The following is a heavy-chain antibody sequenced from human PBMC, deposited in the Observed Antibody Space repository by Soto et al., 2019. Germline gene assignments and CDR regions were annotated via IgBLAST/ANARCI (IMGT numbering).Heavy chain of an antibody. CDR2: IDPSDSYT. CDR3: ARHRGAAPPGGGDYYYYGMDV. J-gene: IGHJ6*02. D-gene: IGHD6-13*01. CDR1: GYSFTSYW. V-gene: IGHV5-10-1*01. Sequence: AESVTISCKDSGYSFTSYWIRWVLQMPGKGLEALARIDPSDSYTNYSPSFQGHVTISADKSISTAYLQWSSLKSSDTAMYYCARHRGAAPPGGGDYYYYGMDVWGPGTTVTVSS.